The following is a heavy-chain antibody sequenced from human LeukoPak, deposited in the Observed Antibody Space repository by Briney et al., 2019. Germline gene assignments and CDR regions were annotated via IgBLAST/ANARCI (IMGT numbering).Heavy chain of an antibody. V-gene: IGHV3-7*04. CDR1: XXTXXXXX. J-gene: IGHJ6*02. CDR3: ARGGGLDV. CDR2: INHNGNVN. Sequence: GGSLRLSCAASXXTXXXXXXXWXRQAXGXXLEWVASINHNGNVNYYVDSVKGRFTISRDNAKNSLYLQMSNLRAEDTAVYFCARGGGLDVWGQGATVTVSS.